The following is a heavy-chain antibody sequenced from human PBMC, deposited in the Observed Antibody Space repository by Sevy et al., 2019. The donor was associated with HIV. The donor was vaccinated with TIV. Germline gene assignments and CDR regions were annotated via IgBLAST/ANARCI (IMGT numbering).Heavy chain of an antibody. J-gene: IGHJ6*02. V-gene: IGHV3-21*01. CDR2: ISSSSTYI. CDR3: ARDLVIPSTTDYFYYAMDV. D-gene: IGHD2-2*01. CDR1: GFNIKTYN. Sequence: GGSLRLSCAAPGFNIKTYNMNWVRQAPGKGLEWVSSISSSSTYIYYADSVKGRFTISRDNAKNSLYLQMSSLRAEDTAVYYCARDLVIPSTTDYFYYAMDVWGQGTTVTVSS.